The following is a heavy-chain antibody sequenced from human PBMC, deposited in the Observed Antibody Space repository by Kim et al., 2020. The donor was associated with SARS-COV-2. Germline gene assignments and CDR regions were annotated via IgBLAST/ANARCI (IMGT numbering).Heavy chain of an antibody. CDR2: IWYDGSNK. CDR1: GFTFSSYG. V-gene: IGHV3-33*01. CDR3: ATDNTYYYGTGCYYYYGMVV. J-gene: IGHJ6*01. Sequence: GGSLRLSCAASGFTFSSYGMHWVRQAPGKGLEWVAVIWYDGSNKYYADSVKGRFTISRDNSKNKRYLQMNSLRAEDTAVYYSATDNTYYYGTGCYYYYGMVVWGQGTTVTVSS. D-gene: IGHD3-10*01.